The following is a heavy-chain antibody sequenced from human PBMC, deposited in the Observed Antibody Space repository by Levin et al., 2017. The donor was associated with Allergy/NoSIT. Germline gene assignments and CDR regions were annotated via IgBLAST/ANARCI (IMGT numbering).Heavy chain of an antibody. CDR1: GGSISDASYY. Sequence: SQTLSLTCTVSGGSISDASYYWAWVRQPPGKGLEWVGSIYYDGSAYYNPSLKTRLTISVDTSKNQFSLRVNSVIAAETAVYYCAGEPNSPYYYHYGLDVWGPGTTVTVSS. J-gene: IGHJ6*02. CDR3: AGEPNSPYYYHYGLDV. V-gene: IGHV4-39*07. D-gene: IGHD2/OR15-2a*01. CDR2: IYYDGSA.